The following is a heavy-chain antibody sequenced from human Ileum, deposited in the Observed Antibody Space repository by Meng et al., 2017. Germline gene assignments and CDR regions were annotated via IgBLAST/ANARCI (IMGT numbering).Heavy chain of an antibody. CDR2: IHHSGRT. D-gene: IGHD1-26*01. CDR1: GGYFNDYY. Sequence: QLQPQSCGGGLLKPSATLYTPDAVFGGYFNDYYWSWVRQSPGKGLELIGQIHHSGRTNYKSSRERRVTISVDTYKSLFSLKLTSVTAADTAMYYCVRGPARETHDFDYWGQGALVTVSS. V-gene: IGHV4-34*01. J-gene: IGHJ4*02. CDR3: VRGPARETHDFDY.